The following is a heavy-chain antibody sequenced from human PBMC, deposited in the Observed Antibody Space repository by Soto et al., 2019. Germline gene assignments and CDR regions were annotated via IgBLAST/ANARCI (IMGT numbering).Heavy chain of an antibody. Sequence: QVLLQESGPGLVQPSGTLSLSCVVSGVSIGSNYYWGWVRQPPGKGLEWLGDMSNIGSVNYNPSLKSRVTISMNKSQNQFSLKLNSVTAADTAVYYCATSLGWYAIDYWGQGTLVIVSS. CDR2: MSNIGSV. D-gene: IGHD6-19*01. CDR3: ATSLGWYAIDY. J-gene: IGHJ4*02. V-gene: IGHV4-4*02. CDR1: GVSIGSNYY.